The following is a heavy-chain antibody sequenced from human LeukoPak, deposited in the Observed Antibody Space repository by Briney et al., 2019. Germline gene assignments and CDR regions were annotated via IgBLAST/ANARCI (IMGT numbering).Heavy chain of an antibody. Sequence: GASVTVSCKASGYTFTSYAMHWVRQAPGQRLEWMGWINAGNGNTKYSQEFQGRVTITRDTSASTAYMELSSLRSEDMAVYYCARDRDSSSWDGDYYYYMDVWGKGTTVTVSS. D-gene: IGHD6-13*01. CDR2: INAGNGNT. J-gene: IGHJ6*03. V-gene: IGHV1-3*03. CDR1: GYTFTSYA. CDR3: ARDRDSSSWDGDYYYYMDV.